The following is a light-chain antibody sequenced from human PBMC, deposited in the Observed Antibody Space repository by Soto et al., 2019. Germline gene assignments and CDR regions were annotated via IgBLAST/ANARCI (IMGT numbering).Light chain of an antibody. CDR2: DAF. CDR3: QQRSNWPIT. V-gene: IGKV3-11*01. J-gene: IGKJ5*01. CDR1: QSVYTY. Sequence: EIVLTQSPATLSLSPGERATLSCRASQSVYTYLAWYQQKPGQAPRLLIYDAFNRATGIPARFSGSGSGTDFILTISSLEPEDFAVYYCQQRSNWPITFGQGTRLEIK.